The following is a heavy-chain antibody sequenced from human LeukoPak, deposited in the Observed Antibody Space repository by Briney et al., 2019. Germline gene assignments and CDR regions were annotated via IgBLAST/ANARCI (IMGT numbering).Heavy chain of an antibody. V-gene: IGHV1-18*04. J-gene: IGHJ4*02. Sequence: ASVKVSCKASGYTFTSYGISWVRQAPGQGLEWMGWISTYSGNTNYAQKLRGRVTMTTDTSTSTAYMELRSLRSDDTAVCYCARGNYDFWSGYPTSTHYFDYWGQGTLVTVSS. CDR2: ISTYSGNT. D-gene: IGHD3-3*01. CDR1: GYTFTSYG. CDR3: ARGNYDFWSGYPTSTHYFDY.